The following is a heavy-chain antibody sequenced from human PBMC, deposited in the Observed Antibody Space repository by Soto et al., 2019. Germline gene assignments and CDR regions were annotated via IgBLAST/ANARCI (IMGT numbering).Heavy chain of an antibody. D-gene: IGHD3-16*01. V-gene: IGHV3-23*01. CDR3: AKYQFWGSGPIDY. CDR1: GFTFSSYG. J-gene: IGHJ4*02. CDR2: ISGSGSDT. Sequence: PGGSLRLSCAASGFTFSSYGMSWVRQAPGKGLEWVSYISGSGSDTYYTDSVKGRFTVSRDNTKNTLFLQMNSLRGEDTAVYYCAKYQFWGSGPIDYWGQGTLVTVSS.